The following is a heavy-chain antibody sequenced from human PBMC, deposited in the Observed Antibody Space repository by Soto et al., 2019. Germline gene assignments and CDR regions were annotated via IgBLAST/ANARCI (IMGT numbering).Heavy chain of an antibody. D-gene: IGHD2-15*01. CDR2: FSGSGGTT. Sequence: EVQLLQSGGGLAQPGGSQRLSCATSGFSFSTYTMSWLRQAPGKGLEWVSCFSGSGGTTYYADSVQGRFTISRDNSKNTLYLQMSSLSAEDTAVYYCAKCGGLGTPRGAGTCYCPIDYWAQGTLVTVSS. CDR1: GFSFSTYT. CDR3: AKCGGLGTPRGAGTCYCPIDY. V-gene: IGHV3-23*01. J-gene: IGHJ4*02.